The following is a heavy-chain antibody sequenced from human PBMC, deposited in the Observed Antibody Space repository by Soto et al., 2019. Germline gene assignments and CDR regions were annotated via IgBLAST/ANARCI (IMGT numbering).Heavy chain of an antibody. CDR3: ARNSSSLTSIDL. Sequence: QVQLVQSGAEVKKPGASVKVSCKASEYTFSSYDINWVRQATGQGLEWMGWLNPKSGDTGHSQKSQGRVTIIMNTSITPAYMELISLRSELTAVYYCARNSSSLTSIDLWGRGTVVTVSS. V-gene: IGHV1-8*01. D-gene: IGHD2-15*01. CDR2: LNPKSGDT. J-gene: IGHJ2*01. CDR1: EYTFSSYD.